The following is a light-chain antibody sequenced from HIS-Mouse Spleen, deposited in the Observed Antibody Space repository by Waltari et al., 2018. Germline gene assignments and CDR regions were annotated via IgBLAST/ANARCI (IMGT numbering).Light chain of an antibody. Sequence: DIVVTQSPLSLPVTPGEPASIPCRSSQSLLHSNGYNYLDWYLQKPGQSPQLLIYLGSNRASGVPDRFSGSGSGTDFTLKISRVEAEDVGVYYCMQALQTPFTFGPGTKVDIK. CDR3: MQALQTPFT. CDR2: LGS. CDR1: QSLLHSNGYNY. J-gene: IGKJ3*01. V-gene: IGKV2-28*01.